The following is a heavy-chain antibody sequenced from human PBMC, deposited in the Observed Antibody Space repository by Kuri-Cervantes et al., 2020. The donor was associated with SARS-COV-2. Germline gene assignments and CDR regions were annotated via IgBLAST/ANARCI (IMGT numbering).Heavy chain of an antibody. J-gene: IGHJ3*02. D-gene: IGHD2-21*01. CDR2: IYHSGST. Sequence: SQTLSLTCAVSGYSISSGYYWGWIRQPPGKGLEWTGSIYHSGSTYYNPSLKSRVTISVDTSKNQFSLKLSSVTAADTAVYYRARIVGNDAFDIWGQGTMVTVSS. V-gene: IGHV4-38-2*01. CDR1: GYSISSGYY. CDR3: ARIVGNDAFDI.